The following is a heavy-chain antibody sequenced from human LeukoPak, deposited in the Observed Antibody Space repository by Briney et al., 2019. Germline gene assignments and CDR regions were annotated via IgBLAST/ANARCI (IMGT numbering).Heavy chain of an antibody. Sequence: PGGSLRLSCAASGFTFSSYAMSWVRQAPGKGLEWVSAISGSGGSTYYAASVKGRFTISRDNSKNTLYLQMNSLRAEDTAVYYCAKDPISRWLLPHYYYGMDVWGQGTTVTVSS. CDR1: GFTFSSYA. J-gene: IGHJ6*02. D-gene: IGHD3-22*01. CDR3: AKDPISRWLLPHYYYGMDV. CDR2: ISGSGGST. V-gene: IGHV3-23*01.